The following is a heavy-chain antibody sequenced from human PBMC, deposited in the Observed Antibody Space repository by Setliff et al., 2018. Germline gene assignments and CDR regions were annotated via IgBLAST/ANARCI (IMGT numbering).Heavy chain of an antibody. CDR3: ARDGVFYAMDV. D-gene: IGHD3-10*01. CDR1: GFTFSNCW. Sequence: PGGSLRLSCTASGFTFSNCWVSWVRQAPGKGLEWLASINPHGTEKYYVDSVKGRFTISRDNARNSLSLQMNSLRTEDTAVYYCARDGVFYAMDVWGRGTTVTVSS. V-gene: IGHV3-7*01. CDR2: INPHGTEK. J-gene: IGHJ6*02.